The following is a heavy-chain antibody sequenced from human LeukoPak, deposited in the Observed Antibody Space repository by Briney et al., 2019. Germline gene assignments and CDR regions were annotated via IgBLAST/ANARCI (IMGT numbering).Heavy chain of an antibody. J-gene: IGHJ6*04. D-gene: IGHD2-15*01. CDR2: ISSSGSTI. V-gene: IGHV3-48*03. Sequence: TGGSLRLSCAASGFTFSSYEMNWVRQAPGKGLEWVSYISSSGSTIYYADSVKGRFTISRDNAKNSLYLQMNSLSAEDTAVYYCARVGPRYCSGGSCYSHYYYGMDVWGKGTTVTVSS. CDR3: ARVGPRYCSGGSCYSHYYYGMDV. CDR1: GFTFSSYE.